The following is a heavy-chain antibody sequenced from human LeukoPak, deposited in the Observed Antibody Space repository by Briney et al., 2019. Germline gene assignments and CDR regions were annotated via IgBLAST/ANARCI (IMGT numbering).Heavy chain of an antibody. J-gene: IGHJ4*02. Sequence: ASVKVSCKASGYTFTGYYMHWVRQAPGQGLEWMGWINPNSGGTNYAQKFQGRVTMTRDTSISTAYMELSRLRSDDTAVYYCARDPVLYSSSWPSFDYWGQGTLVTVSS. D-gene: IGHD6-13*01. CDR2: INPNSGGT. V-gene: IGHV1-2*02. CDR3: ARDPVLYSSSWPSFDY. CDR1: GYTFTGYY.